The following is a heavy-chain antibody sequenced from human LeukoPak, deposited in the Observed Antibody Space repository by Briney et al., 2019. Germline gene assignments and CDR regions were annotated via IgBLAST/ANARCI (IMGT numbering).Heavy chain of an antibody. D-gene: IGHD3-10*01. CDR3: AKDPSKRFGEFGY. V-gene: IGHV3-30*02. CDR2: IRYDGSNK. CDR1: GFTFSSYG. J-gene: IGHJ4*02. Sequence: GGSLRLSCAASGFTFSSYGMHWVRQAPGKGLEWVAFIRYDGSNKYYADSVKGRFTISRDNSKNTLYLQMNSLRAEDTAVYYCAKDPSKRFGEFGYWGQGTLVTVSS.